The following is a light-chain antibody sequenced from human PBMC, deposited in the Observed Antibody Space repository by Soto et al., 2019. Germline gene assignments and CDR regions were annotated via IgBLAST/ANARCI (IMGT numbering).Light chain of an antibody. CDR2: GAS. Sequence: ETVLTQSPGTLSLSPGERPTLSCRASQTIRSNYLAWYRQTPGQAPRLLIYGASNRATGIADRFSGSGSGTEFTLNISRLEPEDFALYYCQQYGSSPWTFGQGTKVEIK. V-gene: IGKV3-20*01. CDR3: QQYGSSPWT. CDR1: QTIRSNY. J-gene: IGKJ1*01.